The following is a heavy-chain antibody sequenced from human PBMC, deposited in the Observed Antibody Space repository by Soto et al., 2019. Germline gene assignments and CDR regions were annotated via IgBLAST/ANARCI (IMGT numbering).Heavy chain of an antibody. CDR3: AKLRGVGIARHYFDY. CDR2: ISGSGGST. V-gene: IGHV3-23*01. Sequence: VRALRLSCAASGFTFSSYPMSWFRQAPGKGLEWVSAISGSGGSTYYADSVKGRFTISRDNSKNTLYLQMNSLRAEDTAVYYCAKLRGVGIARHYFDYWGQGTLVTVSS. CDR1: GFTFSSYP. J-gene: IGHJ4*02. D-gene: IGHD3-10*01.